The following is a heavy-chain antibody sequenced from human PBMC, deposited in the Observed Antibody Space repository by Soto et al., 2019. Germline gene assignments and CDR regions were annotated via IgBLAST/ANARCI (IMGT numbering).Heavy chain of an antibody. V-gene: IGHV1-69*02. CDR1: GGSFISYI. CDR2: SIPIQGRA. Sequence: QVQLVQSGAEVRKPGSSVKVSCEASGGSFISYIFTWVRQAPGQGLEWMGRSIPIQGRADYALKFQDRVTITADRSTQTVNMELRSLRPEDTALYYCAKSLVFVDPPYMAVW. CDR3: AKSLVFVDPPYMAV. J-gene: IGHJ6*03. D-gene: IGHD2-21*01.